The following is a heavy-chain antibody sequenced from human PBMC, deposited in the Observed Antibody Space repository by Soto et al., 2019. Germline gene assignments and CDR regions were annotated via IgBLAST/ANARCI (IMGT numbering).Heavy chain of an antibody. D-gene: IGHD1-26*01. J-gene: IGHJ6*03. CDR3: ANLAKNYYHYMDV. V-gene: IGHV3-11*01. CDR1: GFSFSDYY. CDR2: ISTSGSST. Sequence: QVQLVESWGGLVKPGGSLRLSCAASGFSFSDYYMSWIRQAPGKGLEWVSLISTSGSSTDYADSVKGRFTISRDNAKNSLSLQMNSLRAEDTAVYYCANLAKNYYHYMDVWGKGTTVTVSS.